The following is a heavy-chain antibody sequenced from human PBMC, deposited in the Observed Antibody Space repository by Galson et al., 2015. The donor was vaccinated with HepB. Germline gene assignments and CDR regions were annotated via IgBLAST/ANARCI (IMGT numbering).Heavy chain of an antibody. CDR3: ARHPSQAFDI. Sequence: QSGAEVKRPGESLRISCKGFGYDFPSYWISWLRQMPGRGLEWLGRIDTRDSYINYSPSFQGHVTISVDKSINTAYVQWSSLMASDTAMYFCARHPSQAFDIWGQGTMVTVSS. J-gene: IGHJ3*02. CDR2: IDTRDSYI. V-gene: IGHV5-10-1*01. CDR1: GYDFPSYW.